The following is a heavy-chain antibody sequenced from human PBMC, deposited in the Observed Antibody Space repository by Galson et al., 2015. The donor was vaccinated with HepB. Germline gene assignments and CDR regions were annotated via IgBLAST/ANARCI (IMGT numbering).Heavy chain of an antibody. CDR3: TTDFHSSPTVTTFYYYYGMDV. CDR1: GFTFSSYA. J-gene: IGHJ6*02. Sequence: SLRLSCAASGFTFSSYAMSWVRQAPGKGLEWVSAISGSGGSTYYADSVKGRFTISRDNSKNTLYLQMNSLKTEDTAVYYCTTDFHSSPTVTTFYYYYGMDVWGQGTTVTVSS. D-gene: IGHD4-17*01. V-gene: IGHV3-23*01. CDR2: ISGSGGST.